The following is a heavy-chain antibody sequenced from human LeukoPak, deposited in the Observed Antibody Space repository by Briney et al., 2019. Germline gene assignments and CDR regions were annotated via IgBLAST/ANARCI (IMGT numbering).Heavy chain of an antibody. D-gene: IGHD3-22*01. J-gene: IGHJ5*02. CDR1: AFSFTSYY. CDR3: ARDNSRSDSGTSYWWFDP. CDR2: INPSGDST. V-gene: IGHV1-46*01. Sequence: ASEKVSCKASAFSFTSYYMHWVRQAPGQGLEWMGIINPSGDSTNYAQKFQGRVTITRDTSTSTVYMELSSLRSEDTAVYYCARDNSRSDSGTSYWWFDPWGQGTLVTVSS.